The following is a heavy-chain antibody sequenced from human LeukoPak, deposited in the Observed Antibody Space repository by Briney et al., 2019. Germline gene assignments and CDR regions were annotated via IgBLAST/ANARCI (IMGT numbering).Heavy chain of an antibody. J-gene: IGHJ4*02. V-gene: IGHV4-59*12. CDR1: GGSISSYY. CDR2: IYYSGST. Sequence: SETLSLTCTVSGGSISSYYWSWIRQPPEKGLEWIGYIYYSGSTNYNPSLKSRVTISVDTSKNQFSLKLSSVTAADTAVYYCARGRRGPYDYWGQGTLVTVSS. D-gene: IGHD3/OR15-3a*01. CDR3: ARGRRGPYDY.